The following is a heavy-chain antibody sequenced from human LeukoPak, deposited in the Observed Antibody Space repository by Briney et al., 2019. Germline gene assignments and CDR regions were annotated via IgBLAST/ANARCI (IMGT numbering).Heavy chain of an antibody. Sequence: ASVKVSCKASGYTFTGYYMHWVRQAPGQGLEWMGWINPNSGGTNYAQKLQGRVTMTTDTSTSTAYMELRSLRSDDTAVYYCARDERSGYYDLDYWGQGTLVTVSS. CDR3: ARDERSGYYDLDY. V-gene: IGHV1-2*02. CDR2: INPNSGGT. CDR1: GYTFTGYY. J-gene: IGHJ4*02. D-gene: IGHD3-22*01.